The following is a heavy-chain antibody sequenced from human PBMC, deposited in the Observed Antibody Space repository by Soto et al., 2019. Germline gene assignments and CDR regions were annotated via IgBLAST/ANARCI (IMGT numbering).Heavy chain of an antibody. Sequence: QVQLQESGPGLVKPSQTLSLTCTVSGGSISSGGYYWSWIRQHPGKGLEWIGYIYYSGSTYYNPSLKSRATISGDTSKNQFSLKLSSVTAADTAVYYCAGGREYSYGFDYAWGQGTLVTVSS. CDR1: GGSISSGGYY. CDR3: AGGREYSYGFDYA. V-gene: IGHV4-31*03. J-gene: IGHJ5*02. D-gene: IGHD5-18*01. CDR2: IYYSGST.